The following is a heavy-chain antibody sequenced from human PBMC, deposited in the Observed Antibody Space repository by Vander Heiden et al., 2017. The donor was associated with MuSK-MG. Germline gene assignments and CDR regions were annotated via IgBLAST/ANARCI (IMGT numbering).Heavy chain of an antibody. J-gene: IGHJ4*02. Sequence: QVQLQESGPGLMKSSETLSPTCTVSGYFISSGFYWGWIRQPPGKGLEWIGSIYHDGETYYNPSLKSRVTMSVDTSKNQFSLKQTSVTTADTAVYYCAREGGQWLAGGYWGQGKRVTVSS. CDR2: IYHDGET. V-gene: IGHV4-38-2*02. CDR3: AREGGQWLAGGY. CDR1: GYFISSGFY. D-gene: IGHD6-19*01.